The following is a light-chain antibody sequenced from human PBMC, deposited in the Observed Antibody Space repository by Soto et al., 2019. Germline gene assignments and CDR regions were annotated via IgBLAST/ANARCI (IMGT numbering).Light chain of an antibody. J-gene: IGLJ2*01. CDR1: SSNIGTNY. Sequence: QSVLTQPPSASGTPGQRVTISCSGGSSNIGTNYVYWYQLLPGTAPKLLIYTNDQRPSGVPDRISASKSGTSASLAISGLRSEDEADYYCVTWDDSLSSVLFGGGTKLTVL. V-gene: IGLV1-47*01. CDR2: TND. CDR3: VTWDDSLSSVL.